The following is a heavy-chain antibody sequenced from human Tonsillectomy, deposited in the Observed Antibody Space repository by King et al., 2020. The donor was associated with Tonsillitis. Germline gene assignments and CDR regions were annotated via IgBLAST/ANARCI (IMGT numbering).Heavy chain of an antibody. CDR1: RFTFSSYA. CDR3: AKGAVVAATRYYYYGMDV. J-gene: IGHJ6*02. D-gene: IGHD2-15*01. V-gene: IGHV3-23*04. CDR2: ISGSGGST. Sequence: VQLVESGGGLVQPGGSLRLSWAASRFTFSSYAMSWVRQAPGKGLEWVAVISGSGGSTYYADSGKGRFTISRDNSKNTLYLQMNSLRGEDTAVYYCAKGAVVAATRYYYYGMDVWGQGTTVTVSS.